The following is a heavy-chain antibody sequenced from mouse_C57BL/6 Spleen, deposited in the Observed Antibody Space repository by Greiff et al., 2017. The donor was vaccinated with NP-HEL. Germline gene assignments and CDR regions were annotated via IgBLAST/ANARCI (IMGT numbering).Heavy chain of an antibody. CDR3: ARGNYYGYESGYWYFDV. V-gene: IGHV5-16*01. Sequence: EVQVVESEGGLVQPGSSMKLSCTASGFTFSDYYMAWVRQVPEKGLEWVANINYDGSSTYYLDSLKSRFIISRDNAKNILYLQMSSLKSEDTATYYCARGNYYGYESGYWYFDVWGTGTTVTVSS. D-gene: IGHD2-2*01. CDR2: INYDGSST. J-gene: IGHJ1*03. CDR1: GFTFSDYY.